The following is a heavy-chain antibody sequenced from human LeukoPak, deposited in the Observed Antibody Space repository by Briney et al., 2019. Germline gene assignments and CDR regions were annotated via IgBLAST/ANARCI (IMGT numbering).Heavy chain of an antibody. CDR3: ARSFSAGYLSEFGY. Sequence: SETLSLTCTVSGDSITSYYWSWIRQPPGKGLEWIGYIHSSGSTNYNPSLKSRVTMSTDTSKNQFSLKLTSVTAADTALYYCARSFSAGYLSEFGYWGQGTLVTVSS. CDR1: GDSITSYY. D-gene: IGHD5-12*01. CDR2: IHSSGST. V-gene: IGHV4-4*08. J-gene: IGHJ4*02.